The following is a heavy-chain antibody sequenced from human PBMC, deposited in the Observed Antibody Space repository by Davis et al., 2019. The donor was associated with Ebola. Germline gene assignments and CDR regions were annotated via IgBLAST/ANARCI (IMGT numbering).Heavy chain of an antibody. Sequence: PGGSLRLSCAASGFTFSSYDMHWVRQAPGKGLEWVSAISGSGGSTYYADSVKGRFTMSRDNAKNMLYLQMNSLRAEDTAVYYCARVQWLVLGYWGQGTLVTVSS. CDR1: GFTFSSYD. D-gene: IGHD6-19*01. J-gene: IGHJ4*02. V-gene: IGHV3-23*01. CDR3: ARVQWLVLGY. CDR2: ISGSGGST.